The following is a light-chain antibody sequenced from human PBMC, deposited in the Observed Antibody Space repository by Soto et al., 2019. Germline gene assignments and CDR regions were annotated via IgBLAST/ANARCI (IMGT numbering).Light chain of an antibody. CDR3: SSYGGSNNLV. V-gene: IGLV2-8*01. Sequence: QSALTQPPSASGSPGQSVTISCTGTSSDVGGSNYVSWYQQHPGKAPKLIIYEVTKRPSGVPDRFSGSKSGSTASLTVSGLQAEDEADYYCSSYGGSNNLVFGGGTQLTVL. CDR2: EVT. CDR1: SSDVGGSNY. J-gene: IGLJ3*02.